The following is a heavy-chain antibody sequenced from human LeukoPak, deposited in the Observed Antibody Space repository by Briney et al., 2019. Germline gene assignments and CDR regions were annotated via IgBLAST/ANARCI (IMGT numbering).Heavy chain of an antibody. J-gene: IGHJ4*02. CDR2: ISSSGSAI. V-gene: IGHV3-48*03. CDR1: GFTFRSYE. CDR3: TTATGAY. D-gene: IGHD3-10*01. Sequence: GGSLRLSCAASGFTFRSYEMNWVRQAPGKGLEWVSYISSSGSAIYYADSVKGRFTISRDDSKNTLYLQMNSLKTEDTAVYYCTTATGAYWGQGTLVTVSS.